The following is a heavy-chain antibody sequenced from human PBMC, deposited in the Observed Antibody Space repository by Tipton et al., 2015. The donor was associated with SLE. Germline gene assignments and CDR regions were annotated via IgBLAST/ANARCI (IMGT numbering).Heavy chain of an antibody. D-gene: IGHD1-14*01. J-gene: IGHJ4*02. CDR2: IYYSGST. CDR3: ATHVAESPWASTKDIYYFDS. CDR1: GGSITTTTYY. V-gene: IGHV4-39*02. Sequence: SGPEVKKPGSSVKVSCTVSGGSITTTTYYWGWIRQSPGKGLEWIGSIYYSGSTYYNPSLKSRVTISGDTSKNHFSLKLDSVSAADAAVYYCATHVAESPWASTKDIYYFDSWGQGTLVTVSS.